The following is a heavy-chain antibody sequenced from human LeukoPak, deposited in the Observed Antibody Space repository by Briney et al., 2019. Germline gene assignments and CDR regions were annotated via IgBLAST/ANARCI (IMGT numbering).Heavy chain of an antibody. V-gene: IGHV4-34*01. D-gene: IGHD1-7*01. CDR3: ARGYWNYSL. CDR1: GGSFSGYY. J-gene: IGHJ4*02. CDR2: INHSGST. Sequence: SETLSLTCAVYGGSFSGYYWSWIRQPPGKGLEWIGEINHSGSTNYNPSLKSRVTIPVDTSKNQFSLKLSSVTAADTAVYYCARGYWNYSLWGQGTLVTVSS.